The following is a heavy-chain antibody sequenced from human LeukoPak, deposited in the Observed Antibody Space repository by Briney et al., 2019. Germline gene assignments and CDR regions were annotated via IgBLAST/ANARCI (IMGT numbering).Heavy chain of an antibody. D-gene: IGHD5-18*01. V-gene: IGHV3-53*01. Sequence: PGGSLRLSCAASGFTVSSNYVRWVRQAPGKGLEWVSVIYSGGSTYYADSVKGRFTISRDNSKNTLYLQMNSLSAEDTAVYYCASSPAGGYSYGYGYWGQGTLVTVSS. CDR2: IYSGGST. CDR1: GFTVSSNY. CDR3: ASSPAGGYSYGYGY. J-gene: IGHJ4*02.